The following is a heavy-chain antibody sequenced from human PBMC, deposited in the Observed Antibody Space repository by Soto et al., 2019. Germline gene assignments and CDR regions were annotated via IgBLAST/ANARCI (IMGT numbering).Heavy chain of an antibody. D-gene: IGHD6-13*01. CDR2: IHYNGRT. Sequence: QVQPQESGPGLVKPSETLSRTCTVSGGSISSKYWSWIPQPPGKGLEWIGYIHYNGRTNYNPSLTSRATIAVDTSRKPFSLKLSSVTAADTAVYYCARLRWATIAEAGSFDYWGQGILVSVSS. CDR1: GGSISSKY. V-gene: IGHV4-59*08. J-gene: IGHJ4*02. CDR3: ARLRWATIAEAGSFDY.